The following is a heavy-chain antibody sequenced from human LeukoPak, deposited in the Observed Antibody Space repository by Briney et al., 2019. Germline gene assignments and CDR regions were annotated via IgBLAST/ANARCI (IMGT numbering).Heavy chain of an antibody. J-gene: IGHJ4*02. CDR3: ARHRDRGYGGKSADY. CDR2: IDPSDSYT. Sequence: GESLRISCKGSGYTFTTYWISWVRQMPGKGLERMGRIDPSDSYTNYSLSFQGHVTISADKSISTAYLQWSSLKASDSAMYYCARHRDRGYGGKSADYWGQGTLVTVSS. D-gene: IGHD4-23*01. CDR1: GYTFTTYW. V-gene: IGHV5-10-1*01.